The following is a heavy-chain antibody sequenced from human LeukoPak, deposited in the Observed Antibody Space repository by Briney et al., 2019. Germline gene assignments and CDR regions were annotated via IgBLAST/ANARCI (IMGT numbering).Heavy chain of an antibody. V-gene: IGHV3-48*03. CDR3: ARDWFVD. CDR1: GFTFSSNE. CDR2: INSGGTII. J-gene: IGHJ4*02. Sequence: GGSLRLSCAAPGFTFSSNEMNWVRQAPGKGLEWVSYINSGGTIIYYADSVRGRFTISRDNAKNSLYLQMNSLRAEDTAVYYCARDWFVDWGQGTLVIVSS.